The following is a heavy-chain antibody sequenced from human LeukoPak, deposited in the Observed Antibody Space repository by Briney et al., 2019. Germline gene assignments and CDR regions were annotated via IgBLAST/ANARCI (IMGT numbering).Heavy chain of an antibody. CDR1: GFTFGDYA. CDR2: IRSKAYGGTT. D-gene: IGHD3-10*01. Sequence: GGSLRLSCTASGFTFGDYAMSWFRQAPGKGLEWVGFIRSKAYGGTTEYAASVKGRFTISRDDSKSIAYLQMNSLKTEGTAVYYCTRDLEARYYYGSGSYPFDPWGQGTLVTVSS. CDR3: TRDLEARYYYGSGSYPFDP. V-gene: IGHV3-49*03. J-gene: IGHJ5*02.